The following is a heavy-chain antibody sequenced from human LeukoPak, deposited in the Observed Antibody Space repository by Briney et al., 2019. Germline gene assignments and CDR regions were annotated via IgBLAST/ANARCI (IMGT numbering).Heavy chain of an antibody. CDR2: INPNSGGT. Sequence: ASVTVSCKASGYTFTGYYMHWVRQAPGQGLEWMGWINPNSGGTNYAQKFQGRVTMTRDMSITTAYMDLSRLRSDDTAVYYCTRAYEYGWFDPWGQGTLVIVSS. CDR1: GYTFTGYY. D-gene: IGHD3-16*01. V-gene: IGHV1-2*02. J-gene: IGHJ5*02. CDR3: TRAYEYGWFDP.